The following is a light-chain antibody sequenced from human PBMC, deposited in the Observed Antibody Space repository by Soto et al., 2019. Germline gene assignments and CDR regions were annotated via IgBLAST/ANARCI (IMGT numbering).Light chain of an antibody. J-gene: IGKJ2*01. V-gene: IGKV3-15*01. Sequence: EIEMTQSPATLSVSPGERATLSCRASQSVSSNLAWYQQRPGQAPRLLIYFASTRATGIPARFSGSGSGTDFTLTISSLQSEDFAVYYCQQYNNWPPYTFGQGTKLEIK. CDR3: QQYNNWPPYT. CDR2: FAS. CDR1: QSVSSN.